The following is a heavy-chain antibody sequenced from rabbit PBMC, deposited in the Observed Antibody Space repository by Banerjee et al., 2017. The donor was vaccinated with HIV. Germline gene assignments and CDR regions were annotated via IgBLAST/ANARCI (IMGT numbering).Heavy chain of an antibody. CDR1: GFSFSSSYV. CDR3: AREFGDSLYYFDL. D-gene: IGHD2-1*01. V-gene: IGHV1S40*01. Sequence: QSVEESGGDLVKPGASLTLTCTASGFSFSSSYVMCWVRQAPGKGLEWIGCISIGKGHTDYASWVDGRFTISSDNAQNTVDLQMNSLTAADTATYFCAREFGDSLYYFDLWGPGTLVTVS. J-gene: IGHJ4*01. CDR2: ISIGKGHT.